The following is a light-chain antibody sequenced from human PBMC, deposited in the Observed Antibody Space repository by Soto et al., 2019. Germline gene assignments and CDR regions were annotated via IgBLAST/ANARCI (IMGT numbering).Light chain of an antibody. J-gene: IGLJ3*02. CDR1: SGDVGNYNL. V-gene: IGLV2-23*02. CDR3: CAYAGGSVYVL. CDR2: EVS. Sequence: QSALTQPASVSGSPGQSITISCTATSGDVGNYNLVSWYQQHPGKAPHLMIYEVSKRPSGVSNRFSGSKSGNTASLTISGRQAEDEAEYYCCAYAGGSVYVLFGGGTKLTVL.